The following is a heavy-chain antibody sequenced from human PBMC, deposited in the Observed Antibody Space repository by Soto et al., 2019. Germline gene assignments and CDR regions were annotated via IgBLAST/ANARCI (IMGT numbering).Heavy chain of an antibody. CDR1: GFTFSTYA. CDR2: IGYDGGSE. J-gene: IGHJ4*02. Sequence: QVQLVESGGGVVQPGRSLRLSCAASGFTFSTYAMHWVRQAPGKGLEWVAVIGYDGGSEHDADSVKGRFTISRDDSKNTLYLQMNNLRTADTALYSCAREYPAEYWGQGTLVTVSS. V-gene: IGHV3-30*04. CDR3: AREYPAEY.